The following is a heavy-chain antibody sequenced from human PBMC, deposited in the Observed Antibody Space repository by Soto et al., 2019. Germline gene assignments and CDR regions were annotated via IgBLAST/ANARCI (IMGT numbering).Heavy chain of an antibody. V-gene: IGHV6-1*01. CDR3: ARASIAARNYYCCYYMDV. Sequence: SQTLSLTCAISGDSVSSNSAAWNWIRQSPSRSLEWLGRTYYRSKWYNDYAVSVKSRITINPDTSKNQFSLQLNSVTPEDTAVYYCARASIAARNYYCCYYMDVWGKGTMVTVSS. CDR2: TYYRSKWYN. CDR1: GDSVSSNSAA. J-gene: IGHJ6*03. D-gene: IGHD6-6*01.